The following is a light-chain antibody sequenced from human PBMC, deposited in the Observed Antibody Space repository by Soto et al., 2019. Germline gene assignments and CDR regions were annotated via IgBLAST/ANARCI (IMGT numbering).Light chain of an antibody. CDR2: EVS. CDR1: SSDVGGYNY. J-gene: IGLJ2*01. CDR3: SSYTSPRV. V-gene: IGLV2-14*01. Sequence: QSVLTQPASVSGSPGQSITISCTGTSSDVGGYNYVSWYQQHPGKAPKLMIYEVSNRPSGVSNRFSGSKSGNTASLTISGLQAEDEADYYCSSYTSPRVFGGGTKLTVL.